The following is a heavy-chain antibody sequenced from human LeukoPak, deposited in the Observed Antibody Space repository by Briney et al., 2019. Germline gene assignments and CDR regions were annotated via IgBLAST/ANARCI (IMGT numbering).Heavy chain of an antibody. J-gene: IGHJ1*01. D-gene: IGHD4-17*01. V-gene: IGHV1-69*13. CDR2: IIPIFGTA. CDR1: GYTFTSYD. CDR3: AGSTVTRLAEYFQH. Sequence: SVKVSCKASGYTFTSYDINWVRQATGQGLEWMGGIIPIFGTANYAQKFQGRVTITADESTSTAYMELSSLRSEDTAVYYCAGSTVTRLAEYFQHWGQGTLVTVSS.